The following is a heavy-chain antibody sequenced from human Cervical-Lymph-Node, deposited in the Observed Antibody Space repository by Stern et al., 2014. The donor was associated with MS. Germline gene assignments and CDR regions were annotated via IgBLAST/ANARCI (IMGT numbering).Heavy chain of an antibody. CDR3: ARDKPVAVIYYYGMDV. V-gene: IGHV1-3*01. J-gene: IGHJ6*02. Sequence: VHLVESGAEVKKPGASVTVSCEASGYTFTTYAIHWVRQAPGQRLEWMGWINAANGNTKYSQKFQGRVTITRDTSASTAYMELSSLKSEDTAVYYCARDKPVAVIYYYGMDVWGQGTTVTVSS. CDR1: GYTFTTYA. D-gene: IGHD2-15*01. CDR2: INAANGNT.